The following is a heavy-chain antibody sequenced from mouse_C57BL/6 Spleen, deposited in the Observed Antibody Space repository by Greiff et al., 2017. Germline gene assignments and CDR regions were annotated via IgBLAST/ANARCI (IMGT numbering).Heavy chain of an antibody. V-gene: IGHV1-84*01. CDR1: GFNIKDYY. CDR3: ARYGSSPYWYFDV. J-gene: IGHJ1*03. CDR2: IYPGSGNT. D-gene: IGHD1-1*01. Sequence: VQLQQSGAELVKPGASVKLSCTASGFNIKDYYINWVKQRPGQGLEWIGWIYPGSGNTKYNEKFKGKATLTVDTSSSTAYMQLSSLTSEDSAVYFCARYGSSPYWYFDVWGTGTTVTVSS.